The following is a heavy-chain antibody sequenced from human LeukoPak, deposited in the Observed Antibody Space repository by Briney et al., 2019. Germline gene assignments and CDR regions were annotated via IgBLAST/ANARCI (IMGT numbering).Heavy chain of an antibody. V-gene: IGHV4-34*01. CDR3: ARGLATVTTEGYFDY. D-gene: IGHD4-17*01. CDR1: GGSFSGYY. CDR2: INHSGST. Sequence: SATLSLTCAVCGGSFSGYYWSWIRPPPGKGLGWIGEINHSGSTNYNPSLKSRVTISVDTSKNQFSLKLSSVTAADTAVYYCARGLATVTTEGYFDYWGQGTLVTVSS. J-gene: IGHJ4*02.